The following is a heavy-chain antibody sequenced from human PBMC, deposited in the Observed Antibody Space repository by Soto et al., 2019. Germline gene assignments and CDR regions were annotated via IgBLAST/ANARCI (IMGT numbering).Heavy chain of an antibody. Sequence: QVQLRESGPGLVKASETLSLTCSVSGGSVSSPSYYWSWIRQPPGKGLEWIGYIYYSESHNYNPSLERRVTLSVDTSKNQFSLKLSSVNAADTAVYYCALLPPYYYESSGWGQGTLVTGSS. V-gene: IGHV4-61*01. CDR1: GGSVSSPSYY. CDR2: IYYSESH. D-gene: IGHD3-22*01. J-gene: IGHJ4*02. CDR3: ALLPPYYYESSG.